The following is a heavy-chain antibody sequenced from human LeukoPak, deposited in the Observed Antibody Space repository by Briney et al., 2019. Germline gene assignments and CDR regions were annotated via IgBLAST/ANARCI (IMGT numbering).Heavy chain of an antibody. Sequence: GGSLRLSCAASGFTFSGSAMHWVRQASGKGLEWVGRIRSKASSYATAYAASVKGRFTISRDDSKNTAYLQMNSLKTEDTAVYYCARDFRRGYSYGKSRDDAFDIWGQGTMVTVSS. CDR3: ARDFRRGYSYGKSRDDAFDI. J-gene: IGHJ3*02. D-gene: IGHD5-18*01. CDR1: GFTFSGSA. V-gene: IGHV3-73*01. CDR2: IRSKASSYAT.